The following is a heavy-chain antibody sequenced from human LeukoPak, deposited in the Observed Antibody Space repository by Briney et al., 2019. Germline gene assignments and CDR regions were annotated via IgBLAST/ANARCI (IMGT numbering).Heavy chain of an antibody. Sequence: GGSLRLSCAASGFTFSSYSMNWVRQAPGKGVEWVSSISSSSSYIYYADSVKGRFTISRDNAKNSLYLQMNSLRAEDTAVYYCARDGEMVGIDCWGQGTLVTVSS. V-gene: IGHV3-21*01. CDR1: GFTFSSYS. CDR3: ARDGEMVGIDC. D-gene: IGHD5-24*01. CDR2: ISSSSSYI. J-gene: IGHJ4*02.